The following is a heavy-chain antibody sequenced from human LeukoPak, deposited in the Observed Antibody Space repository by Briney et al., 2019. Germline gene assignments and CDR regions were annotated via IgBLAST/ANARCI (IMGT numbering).Heavy chain of an antibody. CDR1: GFTFDDYG. Sequence: GGSLRLSCAASGFTFDDYGMSWVRQAPGKGLEWVSGINWNGGSTGYADSVKGRFTISRDNAKNSLYLQMNSLRAEDTALYHCARGAYYYDSSGYYDAFDTWGQGTMVTVSS. V-gene: IGHV3-20*01. D-gene: IGHD3-22*01. CDR2: INWNGGST. J-gene: IGHJ3*02. CDR3: ARGAYYYDSSGYYDAFDT.